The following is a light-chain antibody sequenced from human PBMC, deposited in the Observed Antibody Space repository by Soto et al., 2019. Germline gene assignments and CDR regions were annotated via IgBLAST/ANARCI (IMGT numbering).Light chain of an antibody. CDR2: ANI. V-gene: IGLV1-40*01. Sequence: QSVLTQPPSVSGAPVQRVTISCTGSSSNIGAGYDVHWYQQLPGTAPKLLIYANINRPSGVPDRFSGSKSGTSASLAITGLQAEDEADYYCQSYDSSLSALFGTGTKLTVL. J-gene: IGLJ1*01. CDR1: SSNIGAGYD. CDR3: QSYDSSLSAL.